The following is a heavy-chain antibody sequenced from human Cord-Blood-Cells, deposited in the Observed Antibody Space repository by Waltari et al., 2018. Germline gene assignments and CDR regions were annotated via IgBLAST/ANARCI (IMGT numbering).Heavy chain of an antibody. V-gene: IGHV4-39*07. J-gene: IGHJ1*01. CDR1: GGSISSSSYY. D-gene: IGHD3-10*01. CDR2: IYYSGST. Sequence: QLQLQESGPGLVKPSETLSLPCTVSGGSISSSSYYWGWIRQPPGKGREWIGSIYYSGSTCDNRALKSRVTISVDTSKIQFSLKLRSVTAAETAVYYCARRGTYYYGSGSYYTAEYFQHWGQGTLVTVSS. CDR3: ARRGTYYYGSGSYYTAEYFQH.